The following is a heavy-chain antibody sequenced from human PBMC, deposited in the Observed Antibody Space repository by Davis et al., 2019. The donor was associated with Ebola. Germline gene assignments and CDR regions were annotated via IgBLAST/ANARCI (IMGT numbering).Heavy chain of an antibody. J-gene: IGHJ6*02. V-gene: IGHV3-74*01. CDR1: GFTLSNYW. CDR3: ARVGLTKYYYYGMDV. Sequence: GESLKISCAASGFTLSNYWMYWVRQVPGKGLVWVSRINSEGSSTSYADSVKGRFTISRDNAKNTVYLQMNSLRAEDTAVYYCARVGLTKYYYYGMDVWGQGTTVTVS. CDR2: INSEGSST. D-gene: IGHD4/OR15-4a*01.